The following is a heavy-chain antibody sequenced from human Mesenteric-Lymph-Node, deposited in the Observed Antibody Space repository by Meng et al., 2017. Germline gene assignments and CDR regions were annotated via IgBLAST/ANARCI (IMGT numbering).Heavy chain of an antibody. V-gene: IGHV3-7*01. J-gene: IGHJ4*02. CDR2: IKEDGSEK. CDR1: GFTFRDHW. CDR3: ARDPNQFWSGYYNY. D-gene: IGHD3-3*01. Sequence: GESLKISCAASGFTFRDHWMNWVRQAPGKGLEWVANIKEDGSEKHYVDSVKGRFTISRDNAKNSLYLQMDSLRVEDTAVYYCARDPNQFWSGYYNYWGQGALVTVSS.